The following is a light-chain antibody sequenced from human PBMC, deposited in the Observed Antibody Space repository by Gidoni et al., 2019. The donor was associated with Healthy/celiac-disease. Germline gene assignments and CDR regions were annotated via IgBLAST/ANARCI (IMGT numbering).Light chain of an antibody. V-gene: IGKV3-20*01. CDR1: QSVSRSY. CDR3: QQYSSSPFT. J-gene: IGKJ3*01. CDR2: GAT. Sequence: DIVLTLSPGTLSLSPGERATLACRASQSVSRSYLDWYQQKRSQAPRLLNYGATSRAAGIPDRFSGRCAGTDFTSTSSMLDAEDLAEYYYQQYSSSPFTFGPGTKVEIK.